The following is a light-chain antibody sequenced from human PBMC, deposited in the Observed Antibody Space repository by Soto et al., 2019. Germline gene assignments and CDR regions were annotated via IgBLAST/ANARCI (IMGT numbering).Light chain of an antibody. Sequence: NFMLTQPHSVSESPGQSVTISCTRSSGSIASNYVQWYQQHPGSAAPTVIYEDNQRPSGFPDRVSGTIDSSSNSASLTVSGLKAEDEADYYCQSYDGSNPNVFGTGTKLTVL. CDR3: QSYDGSNPNV. J-gene: IGLJ1*01. CDR2: EDN. V-gene: IGLV6-57*04. CDR1: SGSIASNY.